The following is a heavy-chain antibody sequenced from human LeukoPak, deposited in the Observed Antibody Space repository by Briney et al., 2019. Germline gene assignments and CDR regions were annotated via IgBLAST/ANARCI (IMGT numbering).Heavy chain of an antibody. Sequence: ASVKVSCKASGGTFSSYAISWVRRAPGQGLEWMGGIIPIFGTPNYTQKFQGRVTITTDESTSTAYMELSSLRSEDTAVYYCARDLPDFSLRISSGGFDIWGQGTMVTVSS. CDR1: GGTFSSYA. V-gene: IGHV1-69*05. CDR3: ARDLPDFSLRISSGGFDI. D-gene: IGHD4-23*01. J-gene: IGHJ3*02. CDR2: IIPIFGTP.